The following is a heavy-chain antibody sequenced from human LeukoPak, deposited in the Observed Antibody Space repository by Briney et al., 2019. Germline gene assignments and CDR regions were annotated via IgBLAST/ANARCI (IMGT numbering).Heavy chain of an antibody. CDR3: ARSQGLGRPYFDY. V-gene: IGHV1-69*13. CDR1: GGTLSSYA. J-gene: IGHJ4*02. CDR2: IIPIFGTA. D-gene: IGHD3/OR15-3a*01. Sequence: SVKVSCKASGGTLSSYAISWVRQAPGQGLEWRGGIIPIFGTANYAQKFQGRVTITADESTSTAYMELSSLRSEDTAVYYCARSQGLGRPYFDYWGQGTLVTVSS.